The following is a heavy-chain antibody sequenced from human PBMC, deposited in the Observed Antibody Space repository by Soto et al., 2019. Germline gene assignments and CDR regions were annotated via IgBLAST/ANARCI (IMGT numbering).Heavy chain of an antibody. CDR3: ARGPGSGIYYYYYYVDV. J-gene: IGHJ6*03. D-gene: IGHD3-10*01. Sequence: SETLSLTCAVSSGSISSSNWWSWVRQPPGKGLEWIGEIYHSGSTNYNPSLKSRVTISVDKSKNQFSLKLSSVTAADTAVYYCARGPGSGIYYYYYYVDVWGKGTTVTVSS. CDR2: IYHSGST. CDR1: SGSISSSNW. V-gene: IGHV4-4*02.